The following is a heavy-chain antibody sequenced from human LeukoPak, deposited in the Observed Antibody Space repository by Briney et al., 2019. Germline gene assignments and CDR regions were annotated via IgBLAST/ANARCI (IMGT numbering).Heavy chain of an antibody. CDR2: INPNSGGT. CDR1: GYIFTGYY. CDR3: ARGRALLGYMDV. V-gene: IGHV1-2*02. D-gene: IGHD1-26*01. Sequence: ASVKVSCKASGYIFTGYYMHWVRQAPGQGLEWMGWINPNSGGTNYAQKFQGRVTMTRDTSISTAYMELSRLRSEDTAVYYCARGRALLGYMDVWGKGTTVTVSS. J-gene: IGHJ6*03.